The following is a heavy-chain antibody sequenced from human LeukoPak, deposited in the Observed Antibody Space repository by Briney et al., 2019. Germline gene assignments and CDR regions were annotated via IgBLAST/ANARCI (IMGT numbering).Heavy chain of an antibody. Sequence: GGSLRLSCAASGFTFSNYWMSWVRQAPGKGLEWVANIDQNGSEKYYVDSVKGRFTISRDNAKNSLYLQMNSLRAEDTAVYYCAREPGTPWAFDIWGQGTMVTVSS. V-gene: IGHV3-7*01. CDR2: IDQNGSEK. CDR3: AREPGTPWAFDI. CDR1: GFTFSNYW. D-gene: IGHD1-26*01. J-gene: IGHJ3*02.